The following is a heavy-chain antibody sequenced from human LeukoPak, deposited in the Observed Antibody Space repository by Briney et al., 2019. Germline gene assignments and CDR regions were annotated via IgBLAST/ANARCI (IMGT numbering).Heavy chain of an antibody. V-gene: IGHV3-30*18. CDR3: AKAVRLAYGTGYYSFDY. D-gene: IGHD3/OR15-3a*01. Sequence: HPGRSLRLSCAASGFSLSNYGMHWVRQAPGKGLEWVAVISYDGSNRYYADSGKGRFTISRDSSKHTLYLQMNSLRAEDTAVYYCAKAVRLAYGTGYYSFDYWGQGTLVTVSS. J-gene: IGHJ4*02. CDR2: ISYDGSNR. CDR1: GFSLSNYG.